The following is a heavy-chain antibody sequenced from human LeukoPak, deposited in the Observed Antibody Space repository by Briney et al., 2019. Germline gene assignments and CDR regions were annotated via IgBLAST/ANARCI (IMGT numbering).Heavy chain of an antibody. CDR3: ARDSGSYLQPTDY. V-gene: IGHV3-23*01. CDR1: GFTFSTYA. Sequence: GGSLRLSCAASGFTFSTYAMTWVRQAPGKGLEWVSSITGNGGSTYYADSVKGRFTISRDNSKNTLYLQMNSLRAEDTAVYHCARDSGSYLQPTDYWGQGTLVTDSS. D-gene: IGHD1-26*01. CDR2: ITGNGGST. J-gene: IGHJ4*02.